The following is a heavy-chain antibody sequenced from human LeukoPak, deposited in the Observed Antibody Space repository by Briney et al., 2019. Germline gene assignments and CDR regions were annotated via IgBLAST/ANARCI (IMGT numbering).Heavy chain of an antibody. CDR1: GVTFNSYA. Sequence: GGSVTLYCAASGVTFNSYAMSWLRQAPGRGLEWVSGISGSGGNTDYADSVKGRFTISRDNSKNTLYLQMNSLRAEDTAVYYHAKRHTTGYYFEYWGPGTLVTVSS. D-gene: IGHD1-26*01. CDR3: AKRHTTGYYFEY. J-gene: IGHJ4*02. CDR2: ISGSGGNT. V-gene: IGHV3-23*01.